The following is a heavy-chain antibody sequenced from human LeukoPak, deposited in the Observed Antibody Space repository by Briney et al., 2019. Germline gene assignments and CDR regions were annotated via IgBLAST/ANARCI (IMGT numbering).Heavy chain of an antibody. CDR1: GGSISSSGSY. Sequence: PSETLSLTCTVSGGSISSSGSYWGWIRQPPGKGLEWIGSVYYSGNTYNASLKSRVTISVDTSKNQVSLNLTSVNAADTAIYYCARVMAARREDLNWFDPWGQGTLVTVSS. V-gene: IGHV4-39*07. J-gene: IGHJ5*02. CDR2: VYYSGNT. D-gene: IGHD6-6*01. CDR3: ARVMAARREDLNWFDP.